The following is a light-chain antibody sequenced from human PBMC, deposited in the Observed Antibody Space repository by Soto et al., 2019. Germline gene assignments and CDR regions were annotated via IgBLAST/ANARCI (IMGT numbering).Light chain of an antibody. CDR2: DVS. CDR3: SSYTGSNTLV. V-gene: IGLV2-14*01. CDR1: SSDVGGYNY. Sequence: QSALTQPPSVSGSPGQSITISCTGTSSDVGGYNYVSWYQQHPGKAPKLMIYDVSNRPSGVSDRFSGSKSGNTASLTISGLQAEDEADYYCSSYTGSNTLVFGGGTKLTVL. J-gene: IGLJ2*01.